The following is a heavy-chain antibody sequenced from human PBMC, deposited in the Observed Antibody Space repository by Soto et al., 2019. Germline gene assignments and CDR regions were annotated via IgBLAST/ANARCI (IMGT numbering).Heavy chain of an antibody. CDR3: GRGLYDGTGYYYDS. Sequence: ASVKVSCKASGYTFTSSDINWVRQASGQGLEWMGWMYPKSGNTVYAQKFQGRVTMTRDTSIDTAYMELSGLRSEDTAVYYCGRGLYDGTGYYYDSWGQGTLVTVSS. CDR2: MYPKSGNT. J-gene: IGHJ4*02. CDR1: GYTFTSSD. D-gene: IGHD3-22*01. V-gene: IGHV1-8*01.